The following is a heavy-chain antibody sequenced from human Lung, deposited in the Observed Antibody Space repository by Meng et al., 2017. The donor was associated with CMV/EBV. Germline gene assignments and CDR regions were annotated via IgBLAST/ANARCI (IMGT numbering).Heavy chain of an antibody. D-gene: IGHD2-2*01. CDR2: ISGYNGDT. Sequence: ASXXVSXKASGYTXTSYGMSWVRQAPGQGLEWMGWISGYNGDTNYAQKLQGRVTMTTDTSTTTVYMELRSLRSDDTAVYYCARDSSGYAKSFYDYYGLDVWXQGTTVTVSS. J-gene: IGHJ6*02. CDR3: ARDSSGYAKSFYDYYGLDV. CDR1: GYTXTSYG. V-gene: IGHV1-18*01.